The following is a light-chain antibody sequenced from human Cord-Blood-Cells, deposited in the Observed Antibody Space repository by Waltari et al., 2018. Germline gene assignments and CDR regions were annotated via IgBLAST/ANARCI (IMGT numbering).Light chain of an antibody. Sequence: QSALTQPRSVSGSPGQSVPISCTGTSRDVGGYNYVSWYQQHPGKAPKLMIYDVSKRPSGVPDRFSGSKSGNTASLTISGLQAEDEADYYCCSYAGSYTYVFETGTKVTVL. J-gene: IGLJ1*01. CDR1: SRDVGGYNY. CDR2: DVS. V-gene: IGLV2-11*01. CDR3: CSYAGSYTYV.